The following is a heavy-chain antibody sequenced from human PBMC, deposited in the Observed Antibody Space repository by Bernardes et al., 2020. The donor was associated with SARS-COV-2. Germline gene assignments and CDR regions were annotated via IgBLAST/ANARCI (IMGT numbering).Heavy chain of an antibody. CDR1: GYDFTTYG. CDR2: ISAYSGHT. D-gene: IGHD3-22*01. Sequence: AAAKVYCKASGYDFTTYGINWVRQAPGQGLEWMGWISAYSGHTDYAQKFQARVTMATDTSTSTVYMEVRSLRSDDTAVYYCARGFSGYLGYWGRGTLVTVSS. J-gene: IGHJ4*02. V-gene: IGHV1-18*04. CDR3: ARGFSGYLGY.